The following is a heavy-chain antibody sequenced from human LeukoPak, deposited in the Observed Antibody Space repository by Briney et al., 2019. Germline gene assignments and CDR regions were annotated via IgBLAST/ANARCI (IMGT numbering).Heavy chain of an antibody. V-gene: IGHV3-30*04. J-gene: IGHJ4*02. CDR1: GFTFGSYA. D-gene: IGHD3-22*01. CDR3: ARGRSYYYDSSGYYGFDY. Sequence: GGSLRLSCAASGFTFGSYAMHWVRQAPGKGLEWGAVISYDGSNKYYADSVKGRFTISRDNSKNTLYLQMNSLRAEDTAVYYCARGRSYYYDSSGYYGFDYWGQGTLVTVSS. CDR2: ISYDGSNK.